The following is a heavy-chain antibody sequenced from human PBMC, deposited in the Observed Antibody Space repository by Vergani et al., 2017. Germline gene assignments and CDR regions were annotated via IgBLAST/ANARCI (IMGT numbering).Heavy chain of an antibody. CDR2: IIPILGIA. V-gene: IGHV1-69*04. D-gene: IGHD3-22*01. CDR3: ARDNSSGLDY. CDR1: GGTFSSYA. Sequence: QVQLVQSGAEVKKPGSSVKVSCKASGGTFSSYAISWVRQAPGQGLEWMGRIIPILGIANYAQKFQGRVTITAGKSTSTAYMELSSLRSEDTAVYYCARDNSSGLDYWGQGTLVTVSS. J-gene: IGHJ4*02.